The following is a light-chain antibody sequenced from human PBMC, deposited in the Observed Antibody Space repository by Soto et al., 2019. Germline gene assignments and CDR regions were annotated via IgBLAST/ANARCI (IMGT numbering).Light chain of an antibody. CDR2: DVS. CDR3: SSYTSSSTYV. CDR1: SSDVGGYNY. V-gene: IGLV2-14*01. J-gene: IGLJ1*01. Sequence: QSVLTQPASVSGSPGQSIAISCTGTSSDVGGYNYVSWYQQHPGKAPKLIVYDVSNRPSGVSDRFSGSKSGKTASLTISGLQAEDEADSYCSSYTSSSTYVFGPGTKVTVL.